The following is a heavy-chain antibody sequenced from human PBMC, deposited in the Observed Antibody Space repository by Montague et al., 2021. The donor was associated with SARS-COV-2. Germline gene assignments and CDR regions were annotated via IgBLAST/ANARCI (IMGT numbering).Heavy chain of an antibody. CDR1: GVSISSAHYC. Sequence: SETLSLTCTVSGVSISSAHYCWGWVRQTPGKGLEWIGNIFYDGTSRSNPSLNSRVTISVDTSKSQLSLRLSSVTAADTAVYFCARHKAWNVAPDYVDYWGQGTVVTVSS. D-gene: IGHD1-1*01. J-gene: IGHJ4*02. CDR3: ARHKAWNVAPDYVDY. CDR2: IFYDGTS. V-gene: IGHV4-39*01.